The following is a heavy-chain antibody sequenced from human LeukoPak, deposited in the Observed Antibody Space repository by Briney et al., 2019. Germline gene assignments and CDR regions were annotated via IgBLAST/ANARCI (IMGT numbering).Heavy chain of an antibody. J-gene: IGHJ4*02. CDR3: ARDLNYFDY. Sequence: PGGSLRLSCAASGFTFSSFWMTWVCQGPGKGQEWVANIKQDGSEKYYVDSVRGRFTISRDNATNSLYLQMNSLRAEDTAVYYCARDLNYFDYWGQGTLVTVSS. CDR2: IKQDGSEK. V-gene: IGHV3-7*01. CDR1: GFTFSSFW.